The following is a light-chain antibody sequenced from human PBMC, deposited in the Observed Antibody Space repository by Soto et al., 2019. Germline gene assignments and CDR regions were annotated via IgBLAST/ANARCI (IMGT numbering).Light chain of an antibody. J-gene: IGKJ3*01. CDR2: AAS. CDR3: QQSYSTLFT. CDR1: QTIIRY. V-gene: IGKV1-39*01. Sequence: DIQMTQSPSSLSASVGDRVTITCRASQTIIRYLNWYQQKPGRAPNLLIYAASSLQSGVPSRFSGSGSGTDFTLNISSLQPEDFATYYCQQSYSTLFTFGPGTKVDI.